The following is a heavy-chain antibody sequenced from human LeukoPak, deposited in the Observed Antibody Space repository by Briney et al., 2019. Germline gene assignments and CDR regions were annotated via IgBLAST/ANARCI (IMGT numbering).Heavy chain of an antibody. D-gene: IGHD3-22*01. CDR2: IYPGDSDT. J-gene: IGHJ4*02. CDR3: ARGSYYYDSSGYYPTGFDY. Sequence: GESLRISCKGSGYIFTSYWIGWVRQMPGKGLEWMGIIYPGDSDTRYSPSFQGQVTISADKSISTAYLQWSSLKASDTAMYYCARGSYYYDSSGYYPTGFDYWGQGTLVTVSS. CDR1: GYIFTSYW. V-gene: IGHV5-51*01.